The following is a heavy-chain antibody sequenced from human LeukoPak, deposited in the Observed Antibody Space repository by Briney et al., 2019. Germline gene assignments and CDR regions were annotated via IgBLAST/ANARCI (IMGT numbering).Heavy chain of an antibody. D-gene: IGHD6-19*01. J-gene: IGHJ4*02. Sequence: SETLSLTCTVSGGSISSGGYYWSWIRQHPGKGLEWIGYIYYSGSTYYNPSLKSRVTISVDTSKNQFSLKLSSVTAADTAGYYCARGAEWLVFSPPPPSFDYWGQGTLVTVSS. V-gene: IGHV4-31*03. CDR3: ARGAEWLVFSPPPPSFDY. CDR1: GGSISSGGYY. CDR2: IYYSGST.